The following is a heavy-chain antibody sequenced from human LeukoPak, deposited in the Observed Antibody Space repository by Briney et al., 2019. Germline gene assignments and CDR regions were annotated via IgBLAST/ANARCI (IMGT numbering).Heavy chain of an antibody. CDR2: IYYSGST. Sequence: SETLSLTCTVSGGSISSGGYYWSWIRQHPGKGLEWIGYIYYSGSTYYNPSLKSRVTISVDTSKNQFSLKLSSVTAADTAVYYCARAPKLNDYVWGSYRHFDYWGQGTLVTFSS. CDR1: GGSISSGGYY. V-gene: IGHV4-31*03. CDR3: ARAPKLNDYVWGSYRHFDY. D-gene: IGHD3-16*02. J-gene: IGHJ4*02.